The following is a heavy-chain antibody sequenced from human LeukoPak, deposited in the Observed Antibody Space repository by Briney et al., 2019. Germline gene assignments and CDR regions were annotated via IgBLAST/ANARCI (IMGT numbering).Heavy chain of an antibody. J-gene: IGHJ4*02. CDR2: ISGSGGST. V-gene: IGHV3-23*01. CDR1: GFTFSSYA. CDR3: AKVWQLVLDY. Sequence: PGGSLRLPCAASGFTFSSYAMSWVRQAPGKGLEWVSAISGSGGSTYYADFVKGRFTISRDNSKNTLYLQMNSLRAEDTAVYYCAKVWQLVLDYWGQGTLVTVSS. D-gene: IGHD6-6*01.